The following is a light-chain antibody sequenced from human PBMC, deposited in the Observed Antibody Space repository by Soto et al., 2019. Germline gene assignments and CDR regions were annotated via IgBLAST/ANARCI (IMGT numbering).Light chain of an antibody. CDR2: RNN. J-gene: IGLJ3*02. CDR3: AAWDDSLSGGV. Sequence: QSVLTQPPSASGTPGQRVTISCSGSSSNIGGNYVSWYKQLPGTAPRLLIYRNNQRPSGVPDRFSGSKSGTSASLAISGLRSEDEADYYCAAWDDSLSGGVFGGGTKLTVL. V-gene: IGLV1-47*01. CDR1: SSNIGGNY.